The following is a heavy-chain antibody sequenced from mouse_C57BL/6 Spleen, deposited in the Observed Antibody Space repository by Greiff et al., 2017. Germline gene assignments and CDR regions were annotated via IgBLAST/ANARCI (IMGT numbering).Heavy chain of an antibody. CDR3: ARATTVLDY. Sequence: QVQLQQSGAELVKPGASVKISCKASGYAFSSYWMNWVKQRPGKGLEWIGQIYPVDGDTNYNGKFKGKATLTADETSSTAYMKRSSLTSEDAAVYFCARATTVLDYWGQGTTLTVSS. J-gene: IGHJ2*01. CDR1: GYAFSSYW. V-gene: IGHV1-80*01. D-gene: IGHD1-1*01. CDR2: IYPVDGDT.